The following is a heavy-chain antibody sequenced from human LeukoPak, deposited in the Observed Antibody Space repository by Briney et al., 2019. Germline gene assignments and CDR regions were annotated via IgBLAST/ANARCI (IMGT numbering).Heavy chain of an antibody. CDR2: ISGDGGST. CDR3: AKDEEYSSSSGPYYFDY. V-gene: IGHV3-43*02. J-gene: IGHJ4*02. D-gene: IGHD6-6*01. Sequence: GGSLRLSCAASGFTFDDYAMHWVRQAPGKGLEWVSLISGDGGSTYYADSVKGRFTISRDNSKNSLYLQMNSLRTEDTALYYCAKDEEYSSSSGPYYFDYWGQGTLVTVYS. CDR1: GFTFDDYA.